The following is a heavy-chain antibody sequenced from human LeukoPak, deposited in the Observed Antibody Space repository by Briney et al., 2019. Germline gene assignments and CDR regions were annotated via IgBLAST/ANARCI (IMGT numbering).Heavy chain of an antibody. J-gene: IGHJ4*02. CDR2: IYYSGST. CDR3: ARTKDLYYDYVWGSYREFDY. D-gene: IGHD3-16*02. V-gene: IGHV4-39*07. CDR1: GGSISSSSYY. Sequence: SETLSLTCTVSGGSISSSSYYWGWIRQPPGKGLEWIGSIYYSGSTYYNPSLKSRVTISVDTSKNQFSLKLSSVTAADTAVYYCARTKDLYYDYVWGSYREFDYWGQGTLVTVSS.